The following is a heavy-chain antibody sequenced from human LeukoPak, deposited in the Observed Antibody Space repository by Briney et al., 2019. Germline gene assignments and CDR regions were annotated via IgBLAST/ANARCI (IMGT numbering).Heavy chain of an antibody. CDR2: ISGSGSTI. V-gene: IGHV3-48*03. CDR1: GFTFSSYG. J-gene: IGHJ4*02. D-gene: IGHD6-19*01. Sequence: PGGSLRLSCAASGFTFSSYGMNWVRQAPGKGLEWVSYISGSGSTIYYADSVKGRFTISRDNSKNTLYLQMNSLRAEDTAVYYCAKDQAAVAGLSRHFDYWGQGTLVTVSS. CDR3: AKDQAAVAGLSRHFDY.